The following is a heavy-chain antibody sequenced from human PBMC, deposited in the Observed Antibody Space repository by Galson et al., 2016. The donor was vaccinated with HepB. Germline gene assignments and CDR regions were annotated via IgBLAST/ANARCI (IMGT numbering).Heavy chain of an antibody. CDR3: VREIVAGSFDY. V-gene: IGHV4-34*01. D-gene: IGHD2/OR15-2a*01. CDR2: INHSGSS. CDR1: GGSFSGYY. J-gene: IGHJ4*02. Sequence: SETLSLTCGVYGGSFSGYYWSWIRQPPGKGLEWIGEINHSGSSNYNPSLKSRVTVSVDTSKNLFSLRLTSVTAADTAVYYCVREIVAGSFDYRGQGALVTVST.